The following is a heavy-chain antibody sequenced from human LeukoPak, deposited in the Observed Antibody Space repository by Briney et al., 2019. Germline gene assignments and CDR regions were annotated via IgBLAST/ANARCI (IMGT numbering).Heavy chain of an antibody. J-gene: IGHJ4*02. Sequence: SETLSLTCTVSGGSISSYYWSWIRQPPGKGLEWIGYIYYTGSTNYNPSLKSRVTISVDTSKNQFSLELTSVTAADTAVYYCARVGFGNTPHPIDYWGQGTLVTVSS. CDR3: ARVGFGNTPHPIDY. CDR1: GGSISSYY. D-gene: IGHD4-23*01. CDR2: IYYTGST. V-gene: IGHV4-59*01.